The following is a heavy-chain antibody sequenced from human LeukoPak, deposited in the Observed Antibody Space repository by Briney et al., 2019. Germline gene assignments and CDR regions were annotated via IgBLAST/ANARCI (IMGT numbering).Heavy chain of an antibody. CDR3: ARDTSHWFGELDY. J-gene: IGHJ4*02. D-gene: IGHD3-10*01. CDR2: IYYSGST. Sequence: SETLSLTCTVSGGSLSSSSYYWGWIRQPPGKGLEWIGSIYYSGSTYYNPSLKSRVTISVDTSKNQFSLKLSSVTAADTAVYYCARDTSHWFGELDYWGQGTLVTVSS. CDR1: GGSLSSSSYY. V-gene: IGHV4-39*07.